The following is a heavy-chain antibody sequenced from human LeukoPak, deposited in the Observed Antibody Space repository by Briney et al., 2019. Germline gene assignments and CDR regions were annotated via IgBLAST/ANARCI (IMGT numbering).Heavy chain of an antibody. D-gene: IGHD6-13*01. J-gene: IGHJ4*02. CDR3: AKDRSGSWSFDY. CDR1: GFTFSTSG. V-gene: IGHV3-30*02. CDR2: VWNDGRNK. Sequence: QPGGSLRLSCAASGFTFSTSGMHWVRQAPGKGLEWVAVVWNDGRNKYHADSVKGRFTISRDNSKNTLYLQMNSLRTEDTAVYYCAKDRSGSWSFDYWGQGTLVTVS.